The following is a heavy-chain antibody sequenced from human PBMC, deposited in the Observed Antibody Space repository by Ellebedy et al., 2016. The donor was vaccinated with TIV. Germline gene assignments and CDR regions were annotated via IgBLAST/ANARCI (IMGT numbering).Heavy chain of an antibody. J-gene: IGHJ4*02. CDR1: GLTFSSYS. D-gene: IGHD3-10*01. V-gene: IGHV3-7*03. CDR2: IKQDGSEK. Sequence: PGGSLRLSCAASGLTFSSYSMSWVRQAPGKGLEWVTNIKQDGSEKYYVDSVKGRFTISRDNAKNSLYLQMNSLRAEDTAVYYCASWFGGENYWGQGALVTASS. CDR3: ASWFGGENY.